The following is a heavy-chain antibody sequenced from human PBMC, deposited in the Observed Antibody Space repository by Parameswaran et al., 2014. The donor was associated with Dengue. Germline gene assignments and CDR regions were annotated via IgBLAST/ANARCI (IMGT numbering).Heavy chain of an antibody. CDR3: ARGDSLLNWTP. Sequence: WVRQAPGQRLEWMGWINAGNGNTKYSQKFQGRVTITRDTSASTAYMELSSLRSEDTAVYYCARGDSLLNWTPWGQGTLVTVSS. V-gene: IGHV1-3*01. J-gene: IGHJ5*02. D-gene: IGHD3/OR15-3a*01. CDR2: INAGNGNT.